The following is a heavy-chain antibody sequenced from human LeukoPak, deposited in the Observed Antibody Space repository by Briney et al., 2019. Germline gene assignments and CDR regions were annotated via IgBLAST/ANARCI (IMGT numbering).Heavy chain of an antibody. D-gene: IGHD6-13*01. CDR1: GFTFSIYD. CDR3: AKFIAAPFYFDY. CDR2: ISSSSSYI. Sequence: GGSLRLSCVASGFTFSIYDMTWVRQTPGKGLEWVSSISSSSSYIYYADSVKGRFTISRDNAKNSLYLQMNSLRAEDTAVYYCAKFIAAPFYFDYWGQGTLVTVSS. V-gene: IGHV3-21*01. J-gene: IGHJ4*02.